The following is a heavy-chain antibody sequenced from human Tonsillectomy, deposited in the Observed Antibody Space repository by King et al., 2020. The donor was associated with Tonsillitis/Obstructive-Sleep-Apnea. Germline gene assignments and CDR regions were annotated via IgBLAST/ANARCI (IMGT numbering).Heavy chain of an antibody. Sequence: VQLVESGGGLVQPGGSLRLSCAASGFTVSSNYMTWVRQAPGKGLEWVSVIYSGGSTYYADSVKGRFPISRDNSKNTLYLQMNSLRAGDTAVYYCARGDFWSGYYYFDYWGQGTLVTVSS. J-gene: IGHJ4*02. CDR2: IYSGGST. CDR3: ARGDFWSGYYYFDY. CDR1: GFTVSSNY. V-gene: IGHV3-66*01. D-gene: IGHD3-3*01.